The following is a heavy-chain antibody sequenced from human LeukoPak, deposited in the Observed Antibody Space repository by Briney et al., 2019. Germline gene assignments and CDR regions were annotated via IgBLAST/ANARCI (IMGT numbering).Heavy chain of an antibody. J-gene: IGHJ4*02. V-gene: IGHV4-34*01. CDR2: INHSGST. CDR1: GGSISGYY. Sequence: SETLSLTCAVYGGSISGYYWSWIRQPPGKGLEWIGEINHSGSTNYNPSLKSRVTISVDTSKSQFSLKLNSVTAADTAVYFCARGGIVTAGTKWLNYWGQGTLVTVSS. D-gene: IGHD6-13*01. CDR3: ARGGIVTAGTKWLNY.